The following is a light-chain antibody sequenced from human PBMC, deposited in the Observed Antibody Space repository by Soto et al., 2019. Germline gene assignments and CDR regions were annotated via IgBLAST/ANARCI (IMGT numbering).Light chain of an antibody. Sequence: AIQMTQSPSSLSASVGDRVTITCRASQGIRDDLGWYQQKPGKAPKLLIYAASNLHSEVPSRFSGGESGTEFTLIISSLQPEDFAAYYCLQDYDYPYTFGQGTKMEIK. J-gene: IGKJ2*01. V-gene: IGKV1-6*01. CDR3: LQDYDYPYT. CDR2: AAS. CDR1: QGIRDD.